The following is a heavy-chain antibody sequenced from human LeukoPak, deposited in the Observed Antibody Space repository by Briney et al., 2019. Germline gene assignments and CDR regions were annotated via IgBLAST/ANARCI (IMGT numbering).Heavy chain of an antibody. V-gene: IGHV1-69*01. D-gene: IGHD3-3*01. CDR3: ARLTIFGNDAFDI. CDR1: GGTFSSYA. CDR2: IIPIFGTA. J-gene: IGHJ3*02. Sequence: GSSVKVSCKASGGTFSSYAISWVRQAPGQGLEWMGGIIPIFGTANYAQKSQGRVTITADESTSTAYMELSSLRSEDTAVYYCARLTIFGNDAFDIWGQGTMVTVSS.